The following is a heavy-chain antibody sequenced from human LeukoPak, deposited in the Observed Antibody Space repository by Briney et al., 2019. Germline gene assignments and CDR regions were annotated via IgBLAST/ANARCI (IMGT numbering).Heavy chain of an antibody. CDR1: GFTFSSYG. V-gene: IGHV3-7*01. Sequence: GGSLRLSCAASGFTFSSYGMHWVRQAPGKGLECVANIKQDGTEKYYLDSVKGRFTISRDNAKNSLYLQMNSLRVEGTAVYYCGRGWAVDFWGQGTLVTVSS. CDR2: IKQDGTEK. J-gene: IGHJ4*02. D-gene: IGHD5-24*01. CDR3: GRGWAVDF.